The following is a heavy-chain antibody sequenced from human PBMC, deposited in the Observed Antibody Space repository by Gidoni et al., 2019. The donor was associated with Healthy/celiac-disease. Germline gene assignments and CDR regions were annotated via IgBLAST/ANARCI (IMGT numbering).Heavy chain of an antibody. CDR1: GFTFGDYA. Sequence: EVQLVESGGGLVQPGRSLRLACTASGFTFGDYAMSWVRQAPGKGLEWVGFIRSKAYGGTTEYAASVKGRFTISRDDSKSIAYLQMNSLKTEDTAVYYCTRADDFWSGYYSSYYYYYGMDVWGQGTTVTVSS. J-gene: IGHJ6*02. D-gene: IGHD3-3*01. CDR2: IRSKAYGGTT. V-gene: IGHV3-49*04. CDR3: TRADDFWSGYYSSYYYYYGMDV.